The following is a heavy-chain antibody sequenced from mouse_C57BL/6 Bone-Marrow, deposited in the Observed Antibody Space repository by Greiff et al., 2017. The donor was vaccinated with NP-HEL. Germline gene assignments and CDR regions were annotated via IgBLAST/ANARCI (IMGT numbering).Heavy chain of an antibody. D-gene: IGHD2-3*01. Sequence: VQLQESGAELVKPGASVKLSCKASGYTFTSYLMHWVKQRPGQGLEWIGMIHPNSGSTNYNEKFKSKATLTVDKSSSTAYMQLSSLTSEDSAVYYCASDGYYWYFDVWGTGTTVTVSS. CDR2: IHPNSGST. J-gene: IGHJ1*03. CDR3: ASDGYYWYFDV. V-gene: IGHV1-64*01. CDR1: GYTFTSYL.